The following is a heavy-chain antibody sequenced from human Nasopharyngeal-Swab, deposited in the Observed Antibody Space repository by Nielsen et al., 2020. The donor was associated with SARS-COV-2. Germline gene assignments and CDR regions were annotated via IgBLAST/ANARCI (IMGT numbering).Heavy chain of an antibody. J-gene: IGHJ4*02. D-gene: IGHD2-15*01. V-gene: IGHV4-31*02. Sequence: GRGLVWIGYIYYSGSTYYNPSLKSRVTISVDTSKNQFSLKLSSVTAADTAVYYCARAGGYCSGGSCRRHYYFDYWGQGTLVTVSS. CDR2: IYYSGST. CDR3: ARAGGYCSGGSCRRHYYFDY.